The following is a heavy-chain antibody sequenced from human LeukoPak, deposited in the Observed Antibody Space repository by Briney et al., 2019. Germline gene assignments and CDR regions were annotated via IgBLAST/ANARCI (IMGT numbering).Heavy chain of an antibody. D-gene: IGHD2-15*01. V-gene: IGHV3-23*01. CDR1: GFTFSSYA. CDR3: ARRDCNGYRCYFFDY. J-gene: IGHJ4*02. Sequence: GGSLRLSCAASGFTFSSYAMSWVRQAPGKGLEWGSGIDSNGGSTFYADSVKGRFTISRDNSKNTLYLQMNSLRVEDTAVHFCARRDCNGYRCYFFDYWGQGTLVTVSS. CDR2: IDSNGGST.